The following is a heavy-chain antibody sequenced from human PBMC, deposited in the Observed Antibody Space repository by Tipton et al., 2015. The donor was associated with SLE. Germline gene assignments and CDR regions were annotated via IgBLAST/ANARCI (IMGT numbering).Heavy chain of an antibody. Sequence: TLSLTCAVYGESSSGYFWSWIRQSAGKGLEWIGDIHDGGSSYYNPSLKSRVTISVDTSKNQFSLKLSSVTAADTAVYYCARGGGSYGSGSYYPMDVWGQGTTVTVSS. CDR3: ARGGGSYGSGSYYPMDV. CDR2: IHDGGSS. D-gene: IGHD3-10*01. J-gene: IGHJ6*02. CDR1: GESSSGYF. V-gene: IGHV4-34*01.